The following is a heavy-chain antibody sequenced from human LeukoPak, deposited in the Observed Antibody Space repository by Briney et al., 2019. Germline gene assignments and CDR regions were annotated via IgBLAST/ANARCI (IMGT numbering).Heavy chain of an antibody. D-gene: IGHD4-23*01. CDR1: GFTFSNYA. CDR2: IWYDGSYK. J-gene: IGHJ3*02. CDR3: ARGNSDAFGI. V-gene: IGHV3-33*01. Sequence: PGGSLRLSCAASGFTFSNYAMHWVRQAPGKGLEWMAIIWYDGSYKYYADSVKGRFTISRDNSKNTLYLQVNSLTAEDTAVYYCARGNSDAFGIWGHGTMVTVSS.